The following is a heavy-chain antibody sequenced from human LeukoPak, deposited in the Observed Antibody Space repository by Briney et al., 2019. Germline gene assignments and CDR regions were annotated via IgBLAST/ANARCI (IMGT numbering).Heavy chain of an antibody. V-gene: IGHV4-59*01. CDR3: ARANDYYDSSGSFVFDY. CDR1: GGSISSYY. J-gene: IGHJ4*02. CDR2: IYYSGST. Sequence: SETLSLTCTVSGGSISSYYWSWIRQPPGKGLEWIGYIYYSGSTNYNPSLKSRVTISVDTSKNQFSLKLSSVTAADTAMYYCARANDYYDSSGSFVFDYWGQGTLVTVSS. D-gene: IGHD3-22*01.